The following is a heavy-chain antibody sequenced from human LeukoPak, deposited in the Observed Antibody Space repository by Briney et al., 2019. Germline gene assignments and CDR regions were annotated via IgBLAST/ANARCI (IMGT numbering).Heavy chain of an antibody. CDR2: INPSGGST. J-gene: IGHJ4*02. CDR1: GYTFTGYY. Sequence: ASVKVSCKASGYTFTGYYMHWVRQAPGQGLEWMGIINPSGGSTSCAQKFQGRVTMTRDMSTSTVYMELSSLRAEDTAVYYCAKLSGSYSPRLDYWGQGTLVTVSS. D-gene: IGHD1-26*01. V-gene: IGHV1-46*01. CDR3: AKLSGSYSPRLDY.